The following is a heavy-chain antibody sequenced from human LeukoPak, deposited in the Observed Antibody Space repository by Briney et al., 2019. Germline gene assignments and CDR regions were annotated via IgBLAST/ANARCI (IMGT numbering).Heavy chain of an antibody. J-gene: IGHJ4*02. Sequence: ETLSLTCTVSGGSMSPYHWGWIRQPPGKGLEWTGYIYYSGSTNYNPSPKSRVTISVDTSKNQFSLKLSSVTAADTAIYYCARAVSGRFDYWGQGTLVTVSS. D-gene: IGHD6-19*01. V-gene: IGHV4-59*08. CDR3: ARAVSGRFDY. CDR1: GGSMSPYH. CDR2: IYYSGST.